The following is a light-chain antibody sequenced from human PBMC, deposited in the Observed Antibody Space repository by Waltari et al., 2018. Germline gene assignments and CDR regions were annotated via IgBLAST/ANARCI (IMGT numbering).Light chain of an antibody. V-gene: IGKV3-15*01. CDR1: QSVSNK. J-gene: IGKJ3*01. CDR2: HAS. CDR3: QQNYNTPGFT. Sequence: DIVMTQSPGTLSVSPGERATLSCRASQSVSNKVAWFQQKPGQAPRLLIYHASARATGVPARFSGSASGTEFTLTISSLQSEDFATYYCQQNYNTPGFTFGPGTTVDLK.